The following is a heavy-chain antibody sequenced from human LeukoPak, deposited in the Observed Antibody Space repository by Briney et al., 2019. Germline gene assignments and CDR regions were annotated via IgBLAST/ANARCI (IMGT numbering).Heavy chain of an antibody. Sequence: PGGSLRLSCVVSGFTFSSYSMNWVRQAPGKGLEWISYISSGSSTIYYADSVKGRFTISRDNAKNSLYLQMNSLRAEDTAVYYCARDNHAIWSGYYSYYYYYMDVWGKGTTVTVSS. J-gene: IGHJ6*03. CDR3: ARDNHAIWSGYYSYYYYYMDV. CDR1: GFTFSSYS. V-gene: IGHV3-48*01. D-gene: IGHD3-3*01. CDR2: ISSGSSTI.